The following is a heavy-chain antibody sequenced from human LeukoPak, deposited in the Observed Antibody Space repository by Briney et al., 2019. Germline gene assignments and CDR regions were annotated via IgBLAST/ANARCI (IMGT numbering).Heavy chain of an antibody. CDR3: AKDRPSGDFWSGYYLA. Sequence: GGSLRLSCAASGFTFSSYAMSWVRQAPGKGLEWVSAISGSGGSTYYADSVKGRFTISRDNSKNTLYLQMNSLRAEDTAVYYCAKDRPSGDFWSGYYLAWGQGTLVTVSS. CDR1: GFTFSSYA. V-gene: IGHV3-23*01. J-gene: IGHJ5*02. CDR2: ISGSGGST. D-gene: IGHD3-3*01.